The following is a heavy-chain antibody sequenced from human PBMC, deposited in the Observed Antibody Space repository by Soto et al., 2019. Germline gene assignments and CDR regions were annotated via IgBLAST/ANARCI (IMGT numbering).Heavy chain of an antibody. CDR3: AADRLLWHDRPRGFDP. J-gene: IGHJ5*02. CDR1: GFTFTSSA. V-gene: IGHV1-58*02. D-gene: IGHD3-10*01. Sequence: GASVKVSCKASGFTFTSSAMQWVRQARGQRLEWIGWIVVGSGSTNYAQRFQERVTITRDMSTSTAYMELSSLRSEDTAVYYCAADRLLWHDRPRGFDPWGQGTLVTVSS. CDR2: IVVGSGST.